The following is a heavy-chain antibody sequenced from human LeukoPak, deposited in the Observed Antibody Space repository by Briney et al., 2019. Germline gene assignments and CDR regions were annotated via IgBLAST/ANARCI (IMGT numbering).Heavy chain of an antibody. V-gene: IGHV3-7*01. CDR3: ARVGQLGSYCSSTSCYMAFDI. D-gene: IGHD2-2*02. CDR2: IKQDGSEK. J-gene: IGHJ3*02. CDR1: GFTFSSYW. Sequence: PGGSLRLSCAASGFTFSSYWMSWVRQAPGKGLEWVANIKQDGSEKYYVDSVKGRFTISRDNAKNSLYLQMNSLRAEDTAVYYCARVGQLGSYCSSTSCYMAFDIWGQGTMVTVSS.